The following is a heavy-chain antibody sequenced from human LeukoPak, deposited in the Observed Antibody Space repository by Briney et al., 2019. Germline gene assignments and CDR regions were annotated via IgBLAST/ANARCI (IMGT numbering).Heavy chain of an antibody. J-gene: IGHJ4*02. CDR2: ISAYNGNT. D-gene: IGHD3-10*01. V-gene: IGHV1-18*01. CDR1: GYTFTIYG. Sequence: ASVKVSCKASGYTFTIYGISWVRQAPGQGLEWMGWISAYNGNTNYAQKLQGRVTMTTDTSTSTAYMELRSLRSDDTAVYYCARAAKHYYGSGSYYNLYYWGQGTLVTVSS. CDR3: ARAAKHYYGSGSYYNLYY.